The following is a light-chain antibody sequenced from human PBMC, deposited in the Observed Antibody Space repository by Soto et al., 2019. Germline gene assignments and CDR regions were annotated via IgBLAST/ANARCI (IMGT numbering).Light chain of an antibody. Sequence: QTVVTQEPSFSVSPGRTVTLTCGLSSGSVSTSYYPSWYQQTPGQAPRTLIYSTNTRSSGGTDRFSGSILGNKAALTITGAQADDESDYYCVLYMGSGIWVFGGGTKVTVL. V-gene: IGLV8-61*01. J-gene: IGLJ3*02. CDR3: VLYMGSGIWV. CDR2: STN. CDR1: SGSVSTSYY.